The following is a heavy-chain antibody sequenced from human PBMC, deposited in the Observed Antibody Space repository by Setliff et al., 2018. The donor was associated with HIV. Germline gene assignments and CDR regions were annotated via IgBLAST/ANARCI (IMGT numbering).Heavy chain of an antibody. CDR3: AKDGHDQDHYYHMDV. CDR1: GFTFSSYA. J-gene: IGHJ6*03. D-gene: IGHD1-1*01. V-gene: IGHV3-23*01. Sequence: GGSLRLSLAAFGFTFSSYAMSWVRQAPWKGLEWVSTISGSGGSTYYADSVKGRFTISRDNNKNTLYLQMNSLRAEDTAVYYCAKDGHDQDHYYHMDVWGKGTTVTVSS. CDR2: ISGSGGST.